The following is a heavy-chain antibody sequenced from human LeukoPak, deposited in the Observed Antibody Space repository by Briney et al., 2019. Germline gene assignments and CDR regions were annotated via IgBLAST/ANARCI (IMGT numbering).Heavy chain of an antibody. CDR2: IYYSGST. V-gene: IGHV4-59*01. Sequence: SETLSPTCTVSGGSISSYYWSWIRQPPGKGLEWIGYIYYSGSTNYNPSLKSRVTISVDTSKNQFSLKLSSVTAADTAVYYCARDRVGQMGGVDYFDYWGQGTLVTVSS. D-gene: IGHD3-3*01. J-gene: IGHJ4*02. CDR1: GGSISSYY. CDR3: ARDRVGQMGGVDYFDY.